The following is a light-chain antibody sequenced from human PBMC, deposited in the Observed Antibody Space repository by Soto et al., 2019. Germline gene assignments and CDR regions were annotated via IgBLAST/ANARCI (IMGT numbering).Light chain of an antibody. CDR2: DVS. CDR3: RSYTSSSTVV. Sequence: QSALTQPASVSGSPGQSITISCTGTSSDVGGYNYVSWYQQHPGKAPKLMIYDVSNRPSGVSNRFSGSKSGNTASLTISGLQAEDEADYYCRSYTSSSTVVFGGGTTLTVL. J-gene: IGLJ2*01. V-gene: IGLV2-14*01. CDR1: SSDVGGYNY.